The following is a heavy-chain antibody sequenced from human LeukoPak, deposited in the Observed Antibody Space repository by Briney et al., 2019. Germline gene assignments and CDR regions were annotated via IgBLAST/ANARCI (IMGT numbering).Heavy chain of an antibody. CDR2: MNPNSGNT. CDR3: ATGVLMVYAMDY. J-gene: IGHJ4*02. D-gene: IGHD2-8*01. Sequence: ASVKVSCKASGYTFTSYDINWVRQATGQGLEWMGWMNPNSGNTGYAQKFQGRVTMTEDTSTDTAYMELSSLRSEDTAVYYCATGVLMVYAMDYWGQGTLVTVSS. V-gene: IGHV1-8*01. CDR1: GYTFTSYD.